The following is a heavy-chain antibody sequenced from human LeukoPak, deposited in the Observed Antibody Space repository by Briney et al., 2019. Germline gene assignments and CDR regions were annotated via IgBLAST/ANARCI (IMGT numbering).Heavy chain of an antibody. CDR3: TKDHPDCRGTSCLLFDS. V-gene: IGHV3-23*01. Sequence: PGGSLRLSCAASGFTFSSYAMSWVRQAPGKGLEWVSMITSGGGSTYHADSVKGRFTISRDNSKNTLYLQMTSLGAEDTAVYYCTKDHPDCRGTSCLLFDSWGQGTLVTVSS. D-gene: IGHD2-2*01. J-gene: IGHJ4*02. CDR1: GFTFSSYA. CDR2: ITSGGGST.